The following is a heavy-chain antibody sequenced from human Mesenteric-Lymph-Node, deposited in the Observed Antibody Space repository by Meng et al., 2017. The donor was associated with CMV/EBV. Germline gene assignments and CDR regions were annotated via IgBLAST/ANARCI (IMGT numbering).Heavy chain of an antibody. CDR1: GGSVSSGGYY. Sequence: SETLSLTCTVSGGSVSSGGYYWSWIRQPPGKGLEWIGYIYYSGSTNYNPSLKSRVTISVDTSKNQFSLKLSSVTAADTAVYYCARRTYYYDSSPGDYYYGMDVWGQGTTVTVSS. J-gene: IGHJ6*02. V-gene: IGHV4-61*08. D-gene: IGHD3-22*01. CDR2: IYYSGST. CDR3: ARRTYYYDSSPGDYYYGMDV.